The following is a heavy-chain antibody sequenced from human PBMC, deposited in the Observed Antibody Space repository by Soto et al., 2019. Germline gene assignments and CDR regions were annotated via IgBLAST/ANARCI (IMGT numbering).Heavy chain of an antibody. CDR1: GFSLTTRGVG. Sequence: QITLKESGPTLVKPTQTLTLTCTFSGFSLTTRGVGVGWIRQPPGKALEWLALIYWYDDARYSPSLKNRLTITMDTSKNHVALTMTNMDPVDTATYYCAHRHDLRAFDFWGQGTMVTVSS. CDR3: AHRHDLRAFDF. J-gene: IGHJ3*01. D-gene: IGHD3-16*01. CDR2: IYWYDDA. V-gene: IGHV2-5*01.